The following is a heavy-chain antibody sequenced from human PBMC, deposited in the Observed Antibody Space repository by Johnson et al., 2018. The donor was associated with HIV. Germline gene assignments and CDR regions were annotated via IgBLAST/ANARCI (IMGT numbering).Heavy chain of an antibody. J-gene: IGHJ3*02. CDR1: GFTFSSYG. D-gene: IGHD1-26*01. V-gene: IGHV3-30*02. CDR2: IRYDGSTI. Sequence: QMLLVESGGGVVQPGGSLRLSCAASGFTFSSYGMHWVRQAPGKGLEWVAFIRYDGSTIYYADSVKGRFTISRDNAKNSLYLQMNSLRAEDTAVYYCARDRGYSGSYFGAFDIWGQGTMVTVSS. CDR3: ARDRGYSGSYFGAFDI.